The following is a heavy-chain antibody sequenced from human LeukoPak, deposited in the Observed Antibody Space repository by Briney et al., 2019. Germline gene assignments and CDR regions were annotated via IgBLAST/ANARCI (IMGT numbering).Heavy chain of an antibody. J-gene: IGHJ4*02. Sequence: GGSLRLSCAASGFTFSTYAMSWVRQAPGKGLGWVSTISGSGGSTYYADSVKGRFTISRDNSKNTLYLQMNSLRAEDTAVYYCAKVGGKKYYDFWSGYQSSFDYWGQGTLVTVSS. CDR3: AKVGGKKYYDFWSGYQSSFDY. V-gene: IGHV3-23*01. CDR1: GFTFSTYA. CDR2: ISGSGGST. D-gene: IGHD3-3*01.